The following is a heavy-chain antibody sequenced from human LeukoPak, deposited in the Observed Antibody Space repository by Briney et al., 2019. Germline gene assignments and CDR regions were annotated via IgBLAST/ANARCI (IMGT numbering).Heavy chain of an antibody. CDR2: INPNSGGT. D-gene: IGHD1-26*01. CDR3: ARDNIVGATVDY. CDR1: GYTFTGYY. Sequence: ASVKVSCKASGYTFTGYYMHWVRQAPGQGLEWMGRINPNSGGTNYAQKFQGRVTITRDTSASTAYMELSSLRSEDTAVYYCARDNIVGATVDYWGQGTLVTVSS. V-gene: IGHV1-2*06. J-gene: IGHJ4*02.